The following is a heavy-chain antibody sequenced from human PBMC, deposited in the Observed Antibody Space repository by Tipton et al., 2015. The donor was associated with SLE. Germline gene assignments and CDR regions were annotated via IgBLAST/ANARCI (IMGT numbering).Heavy chain of an antibody. D-gene: IGHD5-18*01. CDR1: GGSISSYY. J-gene: IGHJ4*02. CDR3: ARRVGVGYSYGFDY. V-gene: IGHV4-59*08. Sequence: TLSLTCTVSGGSISSYYWSWIRQSPGKGLEWIGYIYYSGSTYYNPSLKSRVTISVDTSKNQFSLKLSSVTAADTAVYYCARRVGVGYSYGFDYWGQGTLVTVSS. CDR2: IYYSGST.